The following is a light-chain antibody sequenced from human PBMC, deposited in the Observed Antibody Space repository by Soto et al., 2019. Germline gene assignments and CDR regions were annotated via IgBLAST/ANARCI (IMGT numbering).Light chain of an antibody. Sequence: EIVLTQSPGTLSLSPGERATLSCRASQSVSSNYLAWYQQKPGQAPRLLIYGASSRSTAIPDRFSGSGSGTDFALTISRLEPEDFAVYYCQQLVTSTPSHFGQGTRLEIK. J-gene: IGKJ5*01. CDR2: GAS. V-gene: IGKV3-20*01. CDR3: QQLVTSTPSH. CDR1: QSVSSNY.